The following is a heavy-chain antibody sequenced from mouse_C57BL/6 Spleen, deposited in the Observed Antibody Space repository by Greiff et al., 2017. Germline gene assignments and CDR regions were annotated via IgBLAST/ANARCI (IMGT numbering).Heavy chain of an antibody. CDR2: IYPGDGDT. CDR3: AYYDYALGD. J-gene: IGHJ2*01. V-gene: IGHV1-82*01. Sequence: VQLQQSGPELVKPGASVKISCKASGYAFRSSWMNWVKQRPGKGLEWIGRIYPGDGDTNYNGKFKGKATLTADKSSSTAYMQLSSLTSEDSAVYFCAYYDYALGDWGQGTTLTVSS. D-gene: IGHD2-4*01. CDR1: GYAFRSSW.